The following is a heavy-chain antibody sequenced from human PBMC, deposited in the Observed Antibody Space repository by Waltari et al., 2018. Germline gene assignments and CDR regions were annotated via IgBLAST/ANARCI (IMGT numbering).Heavy chain of an antibody. CDR2: IYSGGST. J-gene: IGHJ4*02. V-gene: IGHV3-23*03. CDR1: GVTFSSYA. CDR3: AKGRSGFGVVTFDY. Sequence: EVQLLESGGGLVQPGGSLRLSCAASGVTFSSYAMSWVRQDPGKGLEWVVVIYSGGSTYYVDSVKGRFTISRDNSKNTRYLQMNSLRAEDTAVYYCAKGRSGFGVVTFDYWGQGTLVTVSS. D-gene: IGHD3-3*01.